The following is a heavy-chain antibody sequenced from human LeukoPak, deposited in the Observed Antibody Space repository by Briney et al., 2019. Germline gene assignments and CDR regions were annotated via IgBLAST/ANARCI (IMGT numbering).Heavy chain of an antibody. CDR3: AKSLWFGEDYYYYYMDV. V-gene: IGHV1-8*01. CDR1: GYIFTSYD. J-gene: IGHJ6*03. D-gene: IGHD3-10*01. CDR2: MNPNSGNT. Sequence: ASVKVSCKASGYIFTSYDINWVRQATGQGLEWMGWMNPNSGNTGYAQKFQGRVTMTRNTSISTAYMELSSLRSEDTAVYYCAKSLWFGEDYYYYYMDVWGKGTTVTVSS.